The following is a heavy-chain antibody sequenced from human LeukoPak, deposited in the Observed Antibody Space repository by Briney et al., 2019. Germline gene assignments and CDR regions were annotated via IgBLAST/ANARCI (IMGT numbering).Heavy chain of an antibody. CDR2: IYHSGNT. J-gene: IGHJ4*02. Sequence: ASATLSLTCSVSGYSISSGYYWGWIRQPPGRGLGWIGSIYHSGNTYYNPSLKSRVTISVDTSKNQFSLKLSSVTAADTAVYYCARSGYSYGYVDYFDYWGQGTLVTVSS. CDR3: ARSGYSYGYVDYFDY. D-gene: IGHD5-18*01. CDR1: GYSISSGYY. V-gene: IGHV4-38-2*01.